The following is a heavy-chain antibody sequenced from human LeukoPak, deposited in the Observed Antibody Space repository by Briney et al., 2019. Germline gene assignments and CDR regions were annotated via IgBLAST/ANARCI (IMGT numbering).Heavy chain of an antibody. V-gene: IGHV3-23*01. CDR2: ISGSGGST. J-gene: IGHJ4*02. CDR1: GFTFSSYA. D-gene: IGHD5-24*01. Sequence: GGSLRLSCAASGFTFSSYAMSWVRQAPGKGLEWVSAISGSGGSTYYADSVKGRFTISRDNAKDSVYLQMNSLRAEDTAVYYCARDLGGYNFDYWGQGTLVTVSS. CDR3: ARDLGGYNFDY.